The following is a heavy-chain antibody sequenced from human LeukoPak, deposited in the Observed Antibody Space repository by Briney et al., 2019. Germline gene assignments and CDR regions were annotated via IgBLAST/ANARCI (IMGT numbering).Heavy chain of an antibody. Sequence: GGSLRLSCAASGFIVSSYYMSWVRQAPGKGLEWVSVIYRGGSTYYADSVKGRLTISRDNSKNTLYLQMNSLRAEDTAVYYCARGGGSYGGFDYWGQGTLVTVSS. D-gene: IGHD1-26*01. CDR1: GFIVSSYY. V-gene: IGHV3-66*01. CDR3: ARGGGSYGGFDY. J-gene: IGHJ4*02. CDR2: IYRGGST.